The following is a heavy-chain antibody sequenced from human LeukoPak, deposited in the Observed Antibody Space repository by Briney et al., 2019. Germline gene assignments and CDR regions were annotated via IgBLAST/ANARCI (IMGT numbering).Heavy chain of an antibody. D-gene: IGHD3-9*01. CDR2: INPNSGDT. Sequence: ASVKVSCKASGYTFTGYYIHWVRQAPGQGLEWMGRINPNSGDTNYAQEFQGRVTMTRDTSTSIAYMDLSRLRSDDTAVYYCAREGGVLRSFDWSPRYWGQGTLDTVSS. J-gene: IGHJ4*02. CDR1: GYTFTGYY. V-gene: IGHV1-2*06. CDR3: AREGGVLRSFDWSPRY.